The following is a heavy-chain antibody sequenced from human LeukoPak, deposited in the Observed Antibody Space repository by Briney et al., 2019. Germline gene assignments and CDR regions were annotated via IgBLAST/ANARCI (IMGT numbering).Heavy chain of an antibody. CDR1: GGSISSSSYY. V-gene: IGHV4-39*01. D-gene: IGHD3-3*01. J-gene: IGHJ4*02. CDR3: ARHTTIFGHFGY. Sequence: SQTLSLTCTVSGGSISSSSYYWGWIRQPPGKGLEWIGSMYYSGSTYYNPSLKSRVTISVDTSKNQFSLKLSSVTAADTAVYYCARHTTIFGHFGYWGQGTLVTVSS. CDR2: MYYSGST.